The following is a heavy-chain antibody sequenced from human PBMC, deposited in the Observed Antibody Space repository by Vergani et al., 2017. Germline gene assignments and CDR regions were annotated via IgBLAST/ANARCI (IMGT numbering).Heavy chain of an antibody. V-gene: IGHV4-34*01. D-gene: IGHD6-6*01. Sequence: QVQLQQWGAGLLTPSETLSLTCAVYGGSFSGYYWSWIRQPPGKGLEWIGEINHSGSTNYNPSLKSRVTISVDTSKNQFSLKLSSVTAADTAVYYCARGLRTRPVDYWGQGTLVTVSS. CDR1: GGSFSGYY. CDR3: ARGLRTRPVDY. J-gene: IGHJ4*02. CDR2: INHSGST.